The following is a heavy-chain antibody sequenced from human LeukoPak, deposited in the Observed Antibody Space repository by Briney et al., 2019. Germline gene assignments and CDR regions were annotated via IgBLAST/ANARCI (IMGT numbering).Heavy chain of an antibody. Sequence: PGGSLRLSCAASGFTFDDYAMHWVRQAPGKGLKWDSLIGWDGGSTYYVDSVKGRFTISRDNSKNSLYLQMNSLRAEDTALYYCAKERFEYSGSPILDYWGQGTLVTVSS. CDR2: IGWDGGST. D-gene: IGHD6-6*01. J-gene: IGHJ4*02. CDR1: GFTFDDYA. CDR3: AKERFEYSGSPILDY. V-gene: IGHV3-43D*03.